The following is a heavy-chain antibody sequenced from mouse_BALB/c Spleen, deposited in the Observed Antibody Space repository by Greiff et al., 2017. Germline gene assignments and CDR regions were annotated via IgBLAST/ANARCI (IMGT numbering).Heavy chain of an antibody. Sequence: EVHLVESGGGLVKPGGSLKLSCAASGFTFSSYAMSWVRQTPEKRLEWVASISSGGSTYYPDSVKGRFTISRDNARNILYLQVSSLRSEDTAMYYGAREGITTVVARYAMDYWGQGTSVTVSS. CDR3: AREGITTVVARYAMDY. J-gene: IGHJ4*01. CDR1: GFTFSSYA. D-gene: IGHD1-1*01. CDR2: ISSGGST. V-gene: IGHV5-6-5*01.